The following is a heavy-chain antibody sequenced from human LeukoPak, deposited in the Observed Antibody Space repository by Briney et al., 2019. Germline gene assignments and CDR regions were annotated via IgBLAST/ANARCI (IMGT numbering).Heavy chain of an antibody. CDR1: GFTFSSYA. CDR2: ISYDGSNK. CDR3: AKVVVPAAANYYYYMDV. V-gene: IGHV3-30*04. Sequence: GRSLRLSCAASGFTFSSYAMHWVRQAPGKGLEWVAVISYDGSNKYYADSVKGRFTISRDNSKNTLYLQMNSLRAEDTAVYYCAKVVVPAAANYYYYMDVWGKGTTVTISS. J-gene: IGHJ6*03. D-gene: IGHD2-2*01.